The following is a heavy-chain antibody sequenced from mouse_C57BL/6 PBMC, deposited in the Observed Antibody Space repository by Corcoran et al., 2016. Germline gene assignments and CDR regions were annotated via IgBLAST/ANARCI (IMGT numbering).Heavy chain of an antibody. CDR2: SFPGSGST. CDR3: ARRFITTVVADYFDY. Sequence: QVQLQQSGPELVKPGASVKISCKASGYTFTDYYINWVKQRPGQGLEWIGWSFPGSGSTYYNEKFKGKATLTVDKSSSTAYMLLSSLTSEDSAVYFWARRFITTVVADYFDYWGQGTTLTVSS. J-gene: IGHJ2*01. D-gene: IGHD1-1*01. V-gene: IGHV1-75*01. CDR1: GYTFTDYY.